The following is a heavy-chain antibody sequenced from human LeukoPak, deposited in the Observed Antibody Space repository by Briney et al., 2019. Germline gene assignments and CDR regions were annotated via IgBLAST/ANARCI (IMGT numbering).Heavy chain of an antibody. J-gene: IGHJ4*02. D-gene: IGHD6-19*01. Sequence: SETLSLTCTVSGGSTSSHFWSWIRQPPGKGLEWIGNIYTGGTPNYNPSLKSGVTISIDTSKNQLSLHLASATAADTAVYYCTKATKWLAFDEWGRGTLVTVFS. CDR1: GGSTSSHF. CDR3: TKATKWLAFDE. V-gene: IGHV4-59*11. CDR2: IYTGGTP.